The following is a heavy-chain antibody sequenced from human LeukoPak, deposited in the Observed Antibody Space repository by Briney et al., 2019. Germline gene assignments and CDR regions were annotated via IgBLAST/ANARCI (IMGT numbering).Heavy chain of an antibody. Sequence: SETLSLTCAVYGGSFSGYYWSWIRQPPGKGLEWIGEINHSGSTNYNPSLMSRVTISVDTSKNQFSLKLSSVTAADTAVYYCARVYYVSSGYYYIHFDYWGQGTLVSVSS. D-gene: IGHD3-22*01. V-gene: IGHV4-34*01. J-gene: IGHJ4*02. CDR2: INHSGST. CDR3: ARVYYVSSGYYYIHFDY. CDR1: GGSFSGYY.